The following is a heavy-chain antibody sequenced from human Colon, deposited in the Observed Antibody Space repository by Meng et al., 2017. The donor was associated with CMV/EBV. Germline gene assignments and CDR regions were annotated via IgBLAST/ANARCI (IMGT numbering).Heavy chain of an antibody. D-gene: IGHD1-1*01. Sequence: GESLKISCKTSGYDFTNRWIAWVRQRPEKGLEWVGMIYPDDSDTRYSPSFQGQVTISADRSISTAYLQWNSLKASDTAMYYCASVALTRTNGTTWAGGLDVWGQGATVTVSS. CDR3: ASVALTRTNGTTWAGGLDV. J-gene: IGHJ6*02. CDR2: IYPDDSDT. CDR1: GYDFTNRW. V-gene: IGHV5-51*01.